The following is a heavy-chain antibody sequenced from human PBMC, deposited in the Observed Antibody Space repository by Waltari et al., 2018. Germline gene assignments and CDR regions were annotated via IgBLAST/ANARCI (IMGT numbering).Heavy chain of an antibody. CDR2: IYYSGST. J-gene: IGHJ4*02. V-gene: IGHV4-39*07. D-gene: IGHD3-22*01. CDR1: GGSISSSSYY. CDR3: ARDGNYYDSSGYYYAFAGY. Sequence: QLQLQESGPGLVKPSETLSLTCTVSGGSISSSSYYWGWIRQPPGKGLEWIGSIYYSGSTYYNPSLKSRVTISVDTSKNQFSLKLSSVTAADTAVYYCARDGNYYDSSGYYYAFAGYWGQGTLVTVSS.